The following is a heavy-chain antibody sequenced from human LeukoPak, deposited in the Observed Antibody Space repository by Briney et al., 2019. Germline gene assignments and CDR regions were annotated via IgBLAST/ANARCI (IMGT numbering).Heavy chain of an antibody. CDR1: GYTFTSYA. D-gene: IGHD2-15*01. Sequence: ASVKVSCKASGYTFTSYAMHWVRQAPGQRLEWMGWINAGNGNTKYSQEFQGRVTITADESTSTAYMELSSLRSEDTAVYYCARGPAYCSGGSCYARFDPWGQGTLVTVSS. CDR3: ARGPAYCSGGSCYARFDP. V-gene: IGHV1-3*03. J-gene: IGHJ5*02. CDR2: INAGNGNT.